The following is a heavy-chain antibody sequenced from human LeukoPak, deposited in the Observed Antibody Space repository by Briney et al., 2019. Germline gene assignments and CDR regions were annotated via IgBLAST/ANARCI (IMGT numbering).Heavy chain of an antibody. Sequence: SETLSLTCTVSGGSISSYYWSWIRQPPGKGLGWMGYIYYSGSTNYNPSLKSRVTISVDTSKNQFSLKLTSVTAADTAVYYCARHVRDYGGNSLSYWGQGTLVSVSS. CDR2: IYYSGST. CDR1: GGSISSYY. D-gene: IGHD4-23*01. V-gene: IGHV4-59*08. CDR3: ARHVRDYGGNSLSY. J-gene: IGHJ4*02.